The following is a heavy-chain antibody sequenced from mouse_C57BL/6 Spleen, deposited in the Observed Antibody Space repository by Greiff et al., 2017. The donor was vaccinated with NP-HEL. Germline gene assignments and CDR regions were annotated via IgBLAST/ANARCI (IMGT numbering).Heavy chain of an antibody. V-gene: IGHV14-2*01. CDR2: IDPEDGET. CDR1: GFNIKDYY. D-gene: IGHD1-1*01. CDR3: ARVGNWYFDV. Sequence: EVNVVESGAELVKPGASVKLSCTASGFNIKDYYMHWMKQRTEQGLEWIGRIDPEDGETKYAPKFQGKATITADTSSNTAYLQLSSLTSEDTAVYYCARVGNWYFDVWGTGTTVTVSS. J-gene: IGHJ1*03.